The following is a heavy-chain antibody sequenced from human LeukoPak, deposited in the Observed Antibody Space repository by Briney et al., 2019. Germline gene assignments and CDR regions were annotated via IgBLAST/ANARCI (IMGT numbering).Heavy chain of an antibody. Sequence: GGSLRLSCTASGFTFNNNAMSWGRQAPGKGLEWVSAINGGGDATEYTDSVKGRFTISRDNSKNTLYLQMNSLRPEDTAVYYCARCTASCYANAFDVWGQGTLLTVSS. D-gene: IGHD2-2*01. CDR3: ARCTASCYANAFDV. CDR2: INGGGDAT. J-gene: IGHJ3*01. V-gene: IGHV3-23*01. CDR1: GFTFNNNA.